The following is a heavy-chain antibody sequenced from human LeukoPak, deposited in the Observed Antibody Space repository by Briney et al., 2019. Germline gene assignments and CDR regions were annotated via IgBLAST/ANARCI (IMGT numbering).Heavy chain of an antibody. J-gene: IGHJ4*02. CDR1: GFTFSTYA. CDR3: AKCARVDWLPIDY. CDR2: ISGSGGST. Sequence: GGSLRLSCTASGFTFSTYAMTWVRQATGKGLEWVSGISGSGGSTYYADSVKGRFTISRDNSKNTLYLLMNSLRAEDTAVYYCAKCARVDWLPIDYWGQGTLVTVSS. V-gene: IGHV3-23*01. D-gene: IGHD3-9*01.